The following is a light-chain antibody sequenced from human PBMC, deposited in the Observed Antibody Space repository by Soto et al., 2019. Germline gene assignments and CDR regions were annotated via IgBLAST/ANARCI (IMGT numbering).Light chain of an antibody. CDR3: QQDGSSGP. V-gene: IGKV3-11*01. CDR1: QSVSGF. CDR2: CAS. Sequence: EIVVTQSPVTLSLSPGERATLSGRASQSVSGFLAWFQQKPGRAPRLLIYCASTRDTDGPDRFSGSGSGTDFTLTISSLQAQDFAVYYWQQDGSSGPFGHGTKVDI. J-gene: IGKJ1*01.